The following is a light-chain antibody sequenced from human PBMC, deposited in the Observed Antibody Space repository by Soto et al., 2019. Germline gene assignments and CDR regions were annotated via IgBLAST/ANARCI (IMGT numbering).Light chain of an antibody. CDR1: QSLSSNY. V-gene: IGKV3-20*01. J-gene: IGKJ1*01. CDR3: QQYHNSPPT. Sequence: EIVLTQSPGTLSLSPGERATLSCRASQSLSSNYLAWYQQKPGQAPRLLIYGASSRATGIPDRFSGSGSGTDFTLTISRLEPEDFAVYYCQQYHNSPPTFGQGTKVEIK. CDR2: GAS.